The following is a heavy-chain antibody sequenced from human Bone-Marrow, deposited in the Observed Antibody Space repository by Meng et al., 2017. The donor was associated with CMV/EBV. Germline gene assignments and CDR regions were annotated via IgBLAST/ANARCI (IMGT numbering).Heavy chain of an antibody. CDR3: ARVGATNWYFDL. V-gene: IGHV4-38-2*02. D-gene: IGHD1-26*01. CDR2: IFHRGNT. Sequence: LSCTVSSYSISSGYFWGWIRQPPGKGLEWIGNIFHRGNTYYNPSLKSRITMSIDTSRNQFSLNLSSVTAADTAVYYCARVGATNWYFDLWGRGTLVTVSS. CDR1: SYSISSGYF. J-gene: IGHJ2*01.